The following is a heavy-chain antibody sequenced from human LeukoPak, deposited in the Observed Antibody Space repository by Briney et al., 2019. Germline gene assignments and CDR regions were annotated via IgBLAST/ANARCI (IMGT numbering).Heavy chain of an antibody. Sequence: ASVKVSCKASGYTFTSYDINWVRQATGQGLEWMGWMNPNSGNTGYAQKFQGRVTMTRNTSISTAYMELSSLRSEDTAVYYCARVGLLRYDFWSDYYPTNGMDVWGQGTTVTVSS. CDR2: MNPNSGNT. CDR1: GYTFTSYD. D-gene: IGHD3-3*01. V-gene: IGHV1-8*01. CDR3: ARVGLLRYDFWSDYYPTNGMDV. J-gene: IGHJ6*02.